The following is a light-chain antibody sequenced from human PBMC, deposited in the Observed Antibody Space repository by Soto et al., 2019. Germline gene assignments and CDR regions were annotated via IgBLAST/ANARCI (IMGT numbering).Light chain of an antibody. Sequence: DIQMTQSPSTLSASVGDRVIISCRASQSIGTWLAWYQQKPGKAPTVLIYDASSLQGGVPSRFSGSGSGTEFTLTISSLQPDDFATYYCQQYNSYSQRTFGQGTRVEV. CDR3: QQYNSYSQRT. CDR1: QSIGTW. CDR2: DAS. J-gene: IGKJ1*01. V-gene: IGKV1-5*01.